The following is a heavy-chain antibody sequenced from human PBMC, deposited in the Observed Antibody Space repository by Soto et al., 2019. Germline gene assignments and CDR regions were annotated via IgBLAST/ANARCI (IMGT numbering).Heavy chain of an antibody. Sequence: GASVKVSCKASGGTFSSYAISWVRQAPGQGLEWMGGIIPIFGTANYAQKFQGRVTITADESTSTAYMELSSLRSEDTAVYYCAREPGIAAAPGYYYYGMDVWGQGTTVTVSS. CDR1: GGTFSSYA. CDR2: IIPIFGTA. CDR3: AREPGIAAAPGYYYYGMDV. D-gene: IGHD6-13*01. J-gene: IGHJ6*02. V-gene: IGHV1-69*13.